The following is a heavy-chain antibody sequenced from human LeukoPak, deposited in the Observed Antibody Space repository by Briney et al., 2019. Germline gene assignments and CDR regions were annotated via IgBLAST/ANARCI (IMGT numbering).Heavy chain of an antibody. J-gene: IGHJ4*02. D-gene: IGHD6-6*01. V-gene: IGHV3-9*01. CDR2: ISWNSGSI. CDR3: ARKYSSSSGGYFDY. CDR1: GFTFDDYA. Sequence: GGSLRLSCAASGFTFDDYAMHWVRHAPGKGLEWVSGISWNSGSIGYADSVKGRFTISRDNAKNSLYLQMNSLRAEDTALYYCARKYSSSSGGYFDYWGQGTLVTVSS.